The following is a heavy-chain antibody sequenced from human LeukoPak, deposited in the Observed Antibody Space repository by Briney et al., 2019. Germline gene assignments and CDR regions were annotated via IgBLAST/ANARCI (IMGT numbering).Heavy chain of an antibody. CDR2: IYYSGST. Sequence: SETPSLTCTVSGGSISSYYWSWIRQPPGKGLEWIGYIYYSGSTNYNPSLKSRVTISVDTSKNQFSLKLSSVTAADTAVYYCARVSRGWLQYDYFDYWGQGTLVTVSS. CDR1: GGSISSYY. D-gene: IGHD5-24*01. CDR3: ARVSRGWLQYDYFDY. J-gene: IGHJ4*02. V-gene: IGHV4-59*01.